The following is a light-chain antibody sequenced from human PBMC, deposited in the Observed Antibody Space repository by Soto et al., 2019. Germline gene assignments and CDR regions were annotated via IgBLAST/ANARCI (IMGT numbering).Light chain of an antibody. J-gene: IGLJ1*01. CDR1: SGDVGNYNL. Sequence: QSVLTQPASVSGSPGQSITISCTGTSGDVGNYNLVSWYQQHPGKAPKLMIYEVNKWPSGVSNRFSGSKSGNTASLTISGLQAEDEADYYCCSYVGSSTSYVFGTVTKVTV. V-gene: IGLV2-23*02. CDR3: CSYVGSSTSYV. CDR2: EVN.